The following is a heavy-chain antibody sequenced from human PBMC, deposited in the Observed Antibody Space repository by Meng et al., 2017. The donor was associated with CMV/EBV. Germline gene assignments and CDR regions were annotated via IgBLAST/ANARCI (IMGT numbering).Heavy chain of an antibody. J-gene: IGHJ6*02. Sequence: SETLSLTCAVYGGSFSGYYWSWIRQPPGKGLEWIGEVNHSGSTNYNPSLKSRVTISVDTSKKQFSLKLSSVTAADTAGYYCARALRGYYYYYYGMDVWGQGTTVTVSS. D-gene: IGHD4-23*01. CDR3: ARALRGYYYYYYGMDV. CDR1: GGSFSGYY. V-gene: IGHV4-34*01. CDR2: VNHSGST.